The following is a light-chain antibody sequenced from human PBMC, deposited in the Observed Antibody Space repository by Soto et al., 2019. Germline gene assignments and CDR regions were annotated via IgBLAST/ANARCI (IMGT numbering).Light chain of an antibody. CDR1: QGVSNN. V-gene: IGKV3-15*01. J-gene: IGKJ4*01. CDR2: GAS. Sequence: EIVMTQSPATLSVSPGERATLSCRASQGVSNNLVWYQQKPGQAPRLLIYGASTRVPGIPARFSGSGSGTEFSLTISSLQSEDFAVYYCQQYNDCPPLTFGGGTKVDIK. CDR3: QQYNDCPPLT.